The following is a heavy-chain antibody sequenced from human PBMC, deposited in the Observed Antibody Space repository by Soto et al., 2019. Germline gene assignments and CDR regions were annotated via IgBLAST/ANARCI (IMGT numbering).Heavy chain of an antibody. J-gene: IGHJ6*02. CDR1: GFTFSSYG. CDR3: AKDRVTMVRGVISYYYGMDV. V-gene: IGHV3-30*18. CDR2: ISYDGSNK. Sequence: TGGSLRLSCAASGFTFSSYGMHWVRQAPGKGLEWVAVISYDGSNKYYADSVKGRFTISRDNSKNTLYLQMNSLRAEDTAVYYCAKDRVTMVRGVISYYYGMDVWGQGTTGTVPS. D-gene: IGHD3-10*01.